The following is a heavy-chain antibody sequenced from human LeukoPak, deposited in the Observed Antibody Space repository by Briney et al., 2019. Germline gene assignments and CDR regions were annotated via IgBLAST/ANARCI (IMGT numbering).Heavy chain of an antibody. CDR3: AKSPGSYYTPYDAFDI. CDR1: GFTFSSYA. Sequence: GGSLRLSCAASGFTFSSYAMSWVRQAPGKGLEWVSAISGSGGSTYYADSVKGRFTISRDNSKNTLYLQMNSLRAEDTAVYYCAKSPGSYYTPYDAFDIWGQGTMVTVSS. CDR2: ISGSGGST. V-gene: IGHV3-23*01. J-gene: IGHJ3*02. D-gene: IGHD3-10*01.